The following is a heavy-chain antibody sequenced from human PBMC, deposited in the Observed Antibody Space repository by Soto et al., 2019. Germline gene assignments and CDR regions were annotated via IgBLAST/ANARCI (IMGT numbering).Heavy chain of an antibody. CDR1: GYTFNSYG. Sequence: QVQLVQAGAEVKKPGSSVKVSCKASGYTFNSYGISWVRQAPGQGLEWMGWISAYNGNTKYAQKVKGRVTMTTDTSTSTAYMELRSLRSNATAVYYCARDPALGGPFDYWCQGNLVTVSS. CDR3: ARDPALGGPFDY. D-gene: IGHD3-16*01. J-gene: IGHJ4*02. V-gene: IGHV1-18*01. CDR2: ISAYNGNT.